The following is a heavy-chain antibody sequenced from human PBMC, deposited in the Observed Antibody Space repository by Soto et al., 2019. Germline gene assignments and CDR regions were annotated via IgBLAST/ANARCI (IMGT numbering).Heavy chain of an antibody. CDR3: ASMGSGKFLRFLDQDAFDI. J-gene: IGHJ3*02. V-gene: IGHV3-21*01. CDR1: GFTFSSYS. D-gene: IGHD3-3*01. CDR2: ISSSSSYI. Sequence: KPGVSLRLSFAASGFTFSSYSMNWVRQAPGKGLEWVSSISSSSSYIYYADSVKGRFTISRDNAKNSLYLQMNSLRSEDTAVYYCASMGSGKFLRFLDQDAFDIWGQGTMVTVSS.